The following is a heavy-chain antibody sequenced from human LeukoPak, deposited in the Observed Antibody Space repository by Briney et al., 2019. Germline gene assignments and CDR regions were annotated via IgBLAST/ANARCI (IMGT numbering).Heavy chain of an antibody. CDR3: VKDDSYYYDSSGRDS. CDR1: GFTFSSYI. Sequence: GGSLRLSCSASGFTFSSYIMHWARQAPGKGLEYVSASTSNGDTTYYADSVKGRVTISRDNSKNTLYLQMSSLRAEDTAVYYCVKDDSYYYDSSGRDSWGQGTLVTVSS. J-gene: IGHJ4*02. D-gene: IGHD3-22*01. CDR2: STSNGDTT. V-gene: IGHV3-64D*09.